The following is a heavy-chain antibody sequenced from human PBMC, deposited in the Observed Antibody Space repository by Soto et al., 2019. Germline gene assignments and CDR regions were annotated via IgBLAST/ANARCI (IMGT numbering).Heavy chain of an antibody. CDR1: GYTFTSYA. V-gene: IGHV1-3*04. Sequence: QVQLVQSGAEVKKPGASVKVSCKASGYTFTSYAIHWVRQAPGQRLEWMGWINTAKDNTKYSQKFQGRVTITRDTSASIVYMELSSLRSEDTAVYYCARGSSWSYFEYWGQGNLVTVSS. CDR3: ARGSSWSYFEY. CDR2: INTAKDNT. J-gene: IGHJ4*02. D-gene: IGHD6-13*01.